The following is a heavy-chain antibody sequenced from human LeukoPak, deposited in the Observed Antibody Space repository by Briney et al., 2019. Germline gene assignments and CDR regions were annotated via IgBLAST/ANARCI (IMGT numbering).Heavy chain of an antibody. Sequence: SETLSLTCTVSGGSISSYYWSWIRQPPGKGLEWIGYIYYSGSTNYNPSLKSRVTISVDTSKNQFSLKLSSVTAADTAVYYCARAHGYRGHAFDIWGQGTMVTVSS. V-gene: IGHV4-59*01. J-gene: IGHJ3*02. CDR3: ARAHGYRGHAFDI. CDR1: GGSISSYY. CDR2: IYYSGST. D-gene: IGHD5-24*01.